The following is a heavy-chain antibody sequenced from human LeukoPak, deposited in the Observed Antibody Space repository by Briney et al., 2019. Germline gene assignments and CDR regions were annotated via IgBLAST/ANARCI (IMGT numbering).Heavy chain of an antibody. V-gene: IGHV3-74*01. CDR2: ITQDGRST. Sequence: GGSLRLSCTTSGIIFRNYWIHWVRQAPEKGLVWVSHITQDGRSTFYADSVKGRFTASRDNAKNTVFLQMNSLAAEDTGGYYCATDDYRGLGYWGQGSLVTVSS. D-gene: IGHD4-11*01. J-gene: IGHJ4*02. CDR3: ATDDYRGLGY. CDR1: GIIFRNYW.